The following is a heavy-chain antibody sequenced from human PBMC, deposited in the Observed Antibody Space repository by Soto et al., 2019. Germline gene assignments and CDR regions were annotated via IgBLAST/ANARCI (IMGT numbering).Heavy chain of an antibody. CDR3: ARGAYCTNGVCYYYGMDV. V-gene: IGHV1-2*04. Sequence: ASVKVSCKASGYTFTGYYMHWVRQAPGQGLEWMGWINPNSGGTNYAQKFQGWVTMTRDTSISTAYMELSRLRSDDTAVYYCARGAYCTNGVCYYYGMDVWGQGTTVTSP. D-gene: IGHD2-8*01. CDR2: INPNSGGT. J-gene: IGHJ6*02. CDR1: GYTFTGYY.